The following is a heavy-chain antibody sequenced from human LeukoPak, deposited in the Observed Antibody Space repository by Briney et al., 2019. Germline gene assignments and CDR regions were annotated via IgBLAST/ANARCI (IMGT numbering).Heavy chain of an antibody. J-gene: IGHJ4*02. CDR1: GSTFSSYW. CDR2: IKQDGSEK. CDR3: ARYYYDSSGYYYFDY. V-gene: IGHV3-7*01. Sequence: GGSLRLSCAASGSTFSSYWMSWVRQAPGKGLEWVANIKQDGSEKYYVDSVKGRFTISRDNAKNSLYLQMNSLRAEDTAVYYCARYYYDSSGYYYFDYWGQGTLVTVSS. D-gene: IGHD3-22*01.